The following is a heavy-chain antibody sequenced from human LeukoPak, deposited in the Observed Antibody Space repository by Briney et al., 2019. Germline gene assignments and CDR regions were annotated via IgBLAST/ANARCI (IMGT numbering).Heavy chain of an antibody. V-gene: IGHV3-53*01. CDR1: GFTFSSYS. CDR3: ARGSSYNFGPFDY. J-gene: IGHJ4*02. D-gene: IGHD5-24*01. Sequence: PGGSLRLSCAASGFTFSSYSMNWVRQAPGKGLEWVSAIYSGGSTYYADSVKGRFTISRDNSKNTLYLQMNSLRAEDTAVYYCARGSSYNFGPFDYWGQGTLVTVSS. CDR2: IYSGGST.